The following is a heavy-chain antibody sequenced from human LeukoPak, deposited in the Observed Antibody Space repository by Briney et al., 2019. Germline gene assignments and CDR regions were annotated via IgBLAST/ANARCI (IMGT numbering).Heavy chain of an antibody. V-gene: IGHV1-8*01. CDR3: ARVGSSQRLYYYMDV. CDR2: MNPESGNT. CDR1: GYSFTTYD. Sequence: ASVKVSCKASGYSFTTYDINWVRQATGQGLEWMGWMNPESGNTGYAQKFQGRVTMTRNTSISTAYMELSSLRSEDTAVYYCARVGSSQRLYYYMDVWGKGTTVTVSS. J-gene: IGHJ6*03. D-gene: IGHD1-26*01.